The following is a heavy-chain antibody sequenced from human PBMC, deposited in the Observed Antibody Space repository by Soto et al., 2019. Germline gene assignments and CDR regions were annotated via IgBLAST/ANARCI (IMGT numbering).Heavy chain of an antibody. Sequence: EVKLLESGGALVQPGGSLRLSCEASGFTFIDHDMSWVRQAPGKGLEWVSSITVGGAQKDYGQSVKGRFTISRENSNDTWFLQMDSLQVGETAIYYCTRMPGGGWQRFFDYWGQGTVVTVSS. D-gene: IGHD5-12*01. J-gene: IGHJ4*02. V-gene: IGHV3-23*01. CDR2: ITVGGAQK. CDR3: TRMPGGGWQRFFDY. CDR1: GFTFIDHD.